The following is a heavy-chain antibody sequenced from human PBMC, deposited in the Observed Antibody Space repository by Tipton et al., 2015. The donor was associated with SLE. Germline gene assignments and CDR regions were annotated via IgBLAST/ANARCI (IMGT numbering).Heavy chain of an antibody. Sequence: LRLSCTVSGGSISSYYWSWIRQPPGKGLEWIGYIYYSGSTNYNPSLKSRVTISVDTSKNQFSLKLSSVTAADTAVYYCARAPYCGADCHPDGFDIWGQGTMVTVSS. V-gene: IGHV4-59*01. CDR2: IYYSGST. D-gene: IGHD2-21*02. CDR3: ARAPYCGADCHPDGFDI. CDR1: GGSISSYY. J-gene: IGHJ3*02.